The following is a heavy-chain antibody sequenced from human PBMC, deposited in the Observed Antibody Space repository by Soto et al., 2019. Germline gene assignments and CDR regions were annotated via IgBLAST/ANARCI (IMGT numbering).Heavy chain of an antibody. CDR1: GYTFTNFG. CDR2: ISTYNGNT. D-gene: IGHD4-17*01. V-gene: IGHV1-18*04. Sequence: ASVKVSCKASGYTFTNFGINWVRQAPGQGLEWMGWISTYNGNTNYAPKLQGRVTMTTDTSTTTAYMELRSLRSDDTAVYYCARVTTPTHGDSDKNNWFDHWGQGTLVTVSS. J-gene: IGHJ5*02. CDR3: ARVTTPTHGDSDKNNWFDH.